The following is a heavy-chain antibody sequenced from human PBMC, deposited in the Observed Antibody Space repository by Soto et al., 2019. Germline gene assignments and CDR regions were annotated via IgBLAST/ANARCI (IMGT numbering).Heavy chain of an antibody. CDR2: INGDGDYT. Sequence: EVQLVESGGGLVQPGGSLRLSCAASGFSFSSYWMHWLRQVPGKGLVWVSRINGDGDYTNYADSVKGRITISRDNAKNTPHHQMTCLRAVDTGEYYCARDRGGSSSDFWGQGTLVTVSS. CDR3: ARDRGGSSSDF. CDR1: GFSFSSYW. J-gene: IGHJ4*02. V-gene: IGHV3-74*01. D-gene: IGHD3-10*01.